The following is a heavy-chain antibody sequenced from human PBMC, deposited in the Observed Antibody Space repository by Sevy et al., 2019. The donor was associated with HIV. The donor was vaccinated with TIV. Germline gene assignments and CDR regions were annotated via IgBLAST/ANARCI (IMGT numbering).Heavy chain of an antibody. J-gene: IGHJ6*02. D-gene: IGHD2-8*01. CDR3: ARGRKTTEEWLEEIDYYYGLDV. CDR2: VLNDGSNK. Sequence: GGSLRLSCAASGFSLTTSDMHWVRQAPGKGLEWVAYVLNDGSNKYYSDSVRDRFTISRDSPKNTLYLQMNSLRDEDTAIYYCARGRKTTEEWLEEIDYYYGLDVWGHGTTVTVSS. V-gene: IGHV3-30*02. CDR1: GFSLTTSD.